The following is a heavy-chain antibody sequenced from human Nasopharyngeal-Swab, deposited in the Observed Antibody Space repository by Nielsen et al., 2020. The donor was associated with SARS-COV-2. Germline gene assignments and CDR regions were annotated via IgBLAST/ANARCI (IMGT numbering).Heavy chain of an antibody. CDR3: ATAGGWYFDY. J-gene: IGHJ4*02. V-gene: IGHV3-7*03. D-gene: IGHD6-19*01. Sequence: GGSLRPSCAASGFTFSNYWMNWVRQAPGKGLEWVAKIKQDGSEKYYVDSVKGRFTISRDNAKNSLYLQMDSLRAEDTAVYYCATAGGWYFDYWGQGTLVTVSS. CDR1: GFTFSNYW. CDR2: IKQDGSEK.